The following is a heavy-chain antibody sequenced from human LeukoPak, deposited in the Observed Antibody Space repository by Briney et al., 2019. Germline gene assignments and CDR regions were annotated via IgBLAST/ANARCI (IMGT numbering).Heavy chain of an antibody. V-gene: IGHV3-7*04. Sequence: PGGSLRLSCAASGFALSSHWMNWVRQAPGKGLEWVANIKPDGGAMFYVDSVKGRFIISRDNAKNSVDLQMNSLRAEDAAVYYCARASLTGKALDYWGQGILVTVSS. J-gene: IGHJ4*02. CDR1: GFALSSHW. D-gene: IGHD1-1*01. CDR2: IKPDGGAM. CDR3: ARASLTGKALDY.